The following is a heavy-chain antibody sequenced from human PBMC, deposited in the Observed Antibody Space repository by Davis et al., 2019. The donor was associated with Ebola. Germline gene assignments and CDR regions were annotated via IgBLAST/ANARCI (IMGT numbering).Heavy chain of an antibody. Sequence: PSETLSLTCTVSGGSISSGSYYWSWIRQPAGKGLEWIGHIYTSGSTNYNPSLKSRVTISVDRSKNQFSLKLSSVTAADTAVYYCAREGYYFDYWGQGTLVTVSS. CDR3: AREGYYFDY. CDR2: IYTSGST. J-gene: IGHJ4*02. CDR1: GGSISSGSYY. V-gene: IGHV4-61*09.